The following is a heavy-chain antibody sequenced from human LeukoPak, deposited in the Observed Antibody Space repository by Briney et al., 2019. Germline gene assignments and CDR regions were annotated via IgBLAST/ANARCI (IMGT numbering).Heavy chain of an antibody. CDR2: IYSGGST. CDR3: ATTGSGSYYDY. CDR1: GFTVSSNY. V-gene: IGHV3-66*01. J-gene: IGHJ4*02. D-gene: IGHD1-26*01. Sequence: PGGSLRLSCAASGFTVSSNYVSWVRQAPGKGLEWVSVIYSGGSTYYADSVKGRFTISRDNSKNTLYLQMNSLRAEDTAVYYCATTGSGSYYDYWGQGTLVTVSS.